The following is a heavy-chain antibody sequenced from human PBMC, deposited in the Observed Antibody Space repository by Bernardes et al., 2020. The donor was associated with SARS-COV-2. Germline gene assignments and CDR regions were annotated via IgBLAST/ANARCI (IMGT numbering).Heavy chain of an antibody. D-gene: IGHD6-13*01. CDR1: GASVSSGAYF. CDR2: INHSGST. CDR3: ARNLSKHSKRSRSPPVSVDD. Sequence: SETLSLTRTVSGASVSSGAYFWTWLRQHPGKGLEWIGEINHSGSTNYNPSLKSRVTISVDTSKNQFSLKLSSVTAADTAVYYCARNLSKHSKRSRSPPVSVDDWGQGTLVSGSS. J-gene: IGHJ4*02. V-gene: IGHV4-61*08.